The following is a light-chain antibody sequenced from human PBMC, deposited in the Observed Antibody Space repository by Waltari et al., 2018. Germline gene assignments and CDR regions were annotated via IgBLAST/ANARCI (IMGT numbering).Light chain of an antibody. J-gene: IGLJ3*02. CDR1: SSDVGTY. V-gene: IGLV2-23*02. Sequence: QSALTQPASVSGSPGQSITISCPGSSSDVGTYISWYQQHPGKDPNLMIYEVIKRPSGVSNRFSCSKSGNTASLTVSGLQAEDEAVYYCCSRPPWMFGGGTKLTVL. CDR2: EVI. CDR3: CSRPPWM.